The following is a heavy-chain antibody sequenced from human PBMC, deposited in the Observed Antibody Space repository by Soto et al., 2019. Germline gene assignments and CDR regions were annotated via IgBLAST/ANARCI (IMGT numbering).Heavy chain of an antibody. CDR1: GFTFSSYG. D-gene: IGHD3-22*01. Sequence: QVQLVESGGGVVQPGRSLRLSCAASGFTFSSYGMHWVRQAPGKGLAWVAVISYDGSNKYYADSVKGRFTISRDNSKNTLYLQMNRLRAEDKAVYYCAKVKCYDRSGYYGYFQQLGQGTMVTVSS. V-gene: IGHV3-30*18. CDR3: AKVKCYDRSGYYGYFQQ. J-gene: IGHJ1*01. CDR2: ISYDGSNK.